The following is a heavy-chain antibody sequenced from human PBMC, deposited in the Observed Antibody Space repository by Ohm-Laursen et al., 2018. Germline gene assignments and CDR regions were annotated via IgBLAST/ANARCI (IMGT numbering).Heavy chain of an antibody. D-gene: IGHD5-18*01. CDR2: INWNSGSI. J-gene: IGHJ6*02. Sequence: SLRLSCSASGFTFADYAMHWVRQAPGKGLEWVSGINWNSGSIGYADSVKGRFTISRDNAKNSLYLQMNSLRAEDTALYYCAKDRGGEYSYAYGYYYGMDVWGQGTTVTVSS. V-gene: IGHV3-9*01. CDR3: AKDRGGEYSYAYGYYYGMDV. CDR1: GFTFADYA.